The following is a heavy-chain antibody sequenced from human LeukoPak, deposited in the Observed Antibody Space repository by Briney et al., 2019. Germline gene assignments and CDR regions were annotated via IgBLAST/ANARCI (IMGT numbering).Heavy chain of an antibody. CDR2: IRYDGTNK. V-gene: IGHV3-30*02. J-gene: IGHJ4*02. CDR1: GFSFSSYG. CDR3: ARDHRYGGLFDY. Sequence: GGSLRLSCAASGFSFSSYGMHWVRQAPGKVLEWVAFIRYDGTNKYYADSVKGRFTISRDNAENSLYLQMNSLRAEDTAVYYCARDHRYGGLFDYWGQGTLVTVSS. D-gene: IGHD1-1*01.